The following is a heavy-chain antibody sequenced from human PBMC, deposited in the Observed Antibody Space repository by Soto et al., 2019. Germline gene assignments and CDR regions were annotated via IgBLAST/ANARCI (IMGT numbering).Heavy chain of an antibody. V-gene: IGHV4-59*06. Sequence: SETLSLTCTVSGGSISSYYWSWIRQHPGKGLEWIGYIYDSGGAYYSPSLKGRVVISVDRSENQFSLRLSSVTAADTAMYYCARLVGAVAYLCDYWGQGTLVTVSS. J-gene: IGHJ4*02. D-gene: IGHD6-19*01. CDR2: IYDSGGA. CDR3: ARLVGAVAYLCDY. CDR1: GGSISSYY.